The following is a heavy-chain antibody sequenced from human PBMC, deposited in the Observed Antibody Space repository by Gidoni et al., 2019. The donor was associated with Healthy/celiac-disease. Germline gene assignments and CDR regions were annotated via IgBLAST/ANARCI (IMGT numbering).Heavy chain of an antibody. V-gene: IGHV3-13*01. CDR3: ARDRWNYGYYYYYGMDV. Sequence: EVQLVESGGGLVQPGGSLSLSCAASGFPFSSYDMHWVRQATGKGLEWVSAIGTAGDTYYPGSVKGRFTISRENAKNSLYLQMNSLRAGDTAVYYCARDRWNYGYYYYYGMDVWGQGTTVTVSS. CDR2: IGTAGDT. J-gene: IGHJ6*02. D-gene: IGHD1-7*01. CDR1: GFPFSSYD.